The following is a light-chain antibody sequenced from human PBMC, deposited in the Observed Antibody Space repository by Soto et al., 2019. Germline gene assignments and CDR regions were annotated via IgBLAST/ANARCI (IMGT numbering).Light chain of an antibody. CDR3: QQYYSYPQT. CDR1: QGISSY. J-gene: IGKJ1*01. Sequence: IRMTQSPSSFSASTGDRVTITCRASQGISSYLAWYQQKPGKAPKLLIYAASTLQSGVPSRFSGSGSGTDFTLTISCLQSEDFATYYCQQYYSYPQTFGQGTKVEIK. V-gene: IGKV1-8*01. CDR2: AAS.